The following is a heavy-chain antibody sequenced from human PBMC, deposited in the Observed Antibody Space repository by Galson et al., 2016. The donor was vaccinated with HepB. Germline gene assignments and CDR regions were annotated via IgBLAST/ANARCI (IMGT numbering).Heavy chain of an antibody. CDR2: IDPNRGDT. V-gene: IGHV1-2*06. J-gene: IGHJ2*01. CDR1: GYIFTACY. CDR3: TRGGPPSYFDV. Sequence: SVKVSCKASGYIFTACYIHWVRQAPGQGLEWMGRIDPNRGDTIFAQKFQGGVTLTRDTSLTTVYLELTRLRPNDTAVYFCTRGGPPSYFDVWGRGTLVTVS.